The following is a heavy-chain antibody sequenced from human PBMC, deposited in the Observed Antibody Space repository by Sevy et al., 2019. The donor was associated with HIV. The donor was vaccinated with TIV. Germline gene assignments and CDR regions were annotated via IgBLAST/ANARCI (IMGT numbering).Heavy chain of an antibody. V-gene: IGHV1-24*01. CDR2: FDPGDGET. D-gene: IGHD3-22*01. CDR1: GYTLTQLS. CDR3: ATTKDYYESSGYPFDY. J-gene: IGHJ4*02. Sequence: ASVKVSCKVSGYTLTQLSMNWVRQAPGKGLEWMGSFDPGDGETIYAQKFQGRVTMTEDRSTDTAYMDLSSLRSEDTAVYYCATTKDYYESSGYPFDYWGQGTLVTVSS.